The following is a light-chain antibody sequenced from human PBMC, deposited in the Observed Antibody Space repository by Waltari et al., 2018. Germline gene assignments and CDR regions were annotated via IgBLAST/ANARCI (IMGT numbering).Light chain of an antibody. CDR3: QKYVNLPAT. J-gene: IGKJ1*01. CDR2: HAS. V-gene: IGKV3-20*01. Sequence: EIVLTQSPGTPSLSPGDRATLSCRASQDVGKYLAWYQQQPGQAPRLLIYHASIRATGIPDRFSGSGSGTDFTLTISRLEPEDFAVYYCQKYVNLPATFGQGTKVEIK. CDR1: QDVGKY.